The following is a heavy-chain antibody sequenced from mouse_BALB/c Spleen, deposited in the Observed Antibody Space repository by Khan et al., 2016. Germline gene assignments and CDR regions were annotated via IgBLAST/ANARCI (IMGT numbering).Heavy chain of an antibody. J-gene: IGHJ2*01. CDR3: RSVYFDY. CDR2: IRSKSNNHAT. Sequence: EVKLEVSGGGLVQPGGSMKLSCAASGFTFSDAWMDWVCQSPEKGLEWVAEIRSKSNNHATYYAESVKGRFTISRDDSRSSVYLQMNSLSAEDSGIYFCRSVYFDYWGQGTTLTVSS. V-gene: IGHV6-6*01. CDR1: GFTFSDAW.